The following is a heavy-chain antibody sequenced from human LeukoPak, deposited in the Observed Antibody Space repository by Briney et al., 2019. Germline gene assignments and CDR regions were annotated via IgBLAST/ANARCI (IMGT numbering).Heavy chain of an antibody. V-gene: IGHV3-21*01. Sequence: RGSLRLSCAASGFTFNNYNMNWVRQAPGKGLEWVSSISSSSDYIYYADSVKGRFTISRDNTKNSLYLQMSSLRAEDTAVYYCARQKYYYDSSGYGAFDYWGQGTLVTVSS. D-gene: IGHD3-22*01. CDR1: GFTFNNYN. CDR3: ARQKYYYDSSGYGAFDY. J-gene: IGHJ4*02. CDR2: ISSSSDYI.